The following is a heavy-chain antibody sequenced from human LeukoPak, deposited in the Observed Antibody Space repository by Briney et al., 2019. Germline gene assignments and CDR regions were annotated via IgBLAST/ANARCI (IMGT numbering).Heavy chain of an antibody. CDR3: ARVGYSSGWYTNYYYYYYMDV. V-gene: IGHV3-53*01. D-gene: IGHD6-19*01. J-gene: IGHJ6*03. CDR2: IYSGGST. CDR1: GFTFSSNY. Sequence: PGGSLRLSCAASGFTFSSNYMSWVRQAPGKGLEWVSVIYSGGSTYYADSVKGRFTISRDNSKNTLYLQMNSLRAEDTAVYYCARVGYSSGWYTNYYYYYYMDVWGKGTTVTISS.